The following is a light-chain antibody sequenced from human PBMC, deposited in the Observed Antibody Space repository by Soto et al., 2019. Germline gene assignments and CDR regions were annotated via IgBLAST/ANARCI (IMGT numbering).Light chain of an antibody. Sequence: EIVLTQSPATLSLSPGERATLSCRASQSVSSYLAWYQQKPGQAPRLLIYDASNRATGIPARFSGSGSGTDLTLTISSLEPEYFAVYYCQQRSNWPPITFGQGTRLEIK. CDR3: QQRSNWPPIT. CDR2: DAS. J-gene: IGKJ5*01. CDR1: QSVSSY. V-gene: IGKV3-11*01.